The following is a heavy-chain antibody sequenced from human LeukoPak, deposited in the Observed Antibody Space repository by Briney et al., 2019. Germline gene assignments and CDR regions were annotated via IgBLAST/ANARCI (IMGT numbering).Heavy chain of an antibody. CDR3: AKIIDYDFWSDDGGYFDY. J-gene: IGHJ4*02. D-gene: IGHD3-3*01. V-gene: IGHV3-23*01. Sequence: PGGSLRLSCAASGFTFSSYAMSWVRQAPGKGLEWVSAISGSGGSTYYADSVKGRFTISRDNSKNTLYLQMNSLRAEDTAVYYCAKIIDYDFWSDDGGYFDYWGQGTLVTVSS. CDR2: ISGSGGST. CDR1: GFTFSSYA.